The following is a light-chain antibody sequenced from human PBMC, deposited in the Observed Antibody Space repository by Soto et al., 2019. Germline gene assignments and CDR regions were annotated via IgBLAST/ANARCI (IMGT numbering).Light chain of an antibody. V-gene: IGKV3D-20*02. Sequence: EIVLTQSPGTLSLSPGERATLSCRASQSVSSSYLAWYQQKPGQAPRLVIYDATNRATGIPARFGGSGSGTDFTLTISSLEPEDFAVYYCQQRQYWPPITFGQGTRLEIK. CDR3: QQRQYWPPIT. J-gene: IGKJ5*01. CDR1: QSVSSSY. CDR2: DAT.